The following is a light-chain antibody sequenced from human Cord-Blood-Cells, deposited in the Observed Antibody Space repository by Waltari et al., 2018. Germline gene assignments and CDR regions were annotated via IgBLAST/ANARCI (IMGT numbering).Light chain of an antibody. CDR3: CSYAGSSTLI. Sequence: QSALTQPASVSGSPGQSITIPCTGTSSDVWSYNLVSWYQQNPGKAPKLLIYEVSKRPSGVSNRFSGSKSGNTASLTISGLQAEDEADYYCCSYAGSSTLIFGGGTKLTVL. V-gene: IGLV2-23*02. CDR1: SSDVWSYNL. J-gene: IGLJ2*01. CDR2: EVS.